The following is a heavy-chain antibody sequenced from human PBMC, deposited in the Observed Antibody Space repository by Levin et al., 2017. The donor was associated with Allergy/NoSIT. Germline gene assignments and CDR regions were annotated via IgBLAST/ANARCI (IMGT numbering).Heavy chain of an antibody. CDR1: GCSISGGGYH. J-gene: IGHJ4*02. CDR3: ASEDGSTFDC. V-gene: IGHV4-31*03. CDR2: IYYSGST. D-gene: IGHD2-2*03. Sequence: SETLSLTCTVSGCSISGGGYHWTWIRQHPEKGLEWIGYIYYSGSTFYNPSLKSRLMISVDTSKNQFSLNVSSVTAADTAVYSCASEDGSTFDCWGQGALVTVAS.